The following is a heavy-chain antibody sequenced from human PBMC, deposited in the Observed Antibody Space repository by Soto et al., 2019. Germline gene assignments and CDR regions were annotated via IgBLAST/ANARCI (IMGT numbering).Heavy chain of an antibody. CDR3: ARDEVPYDSSGYDY. CDR2: ISSGGKTT. V-gene: IGHV3-48*03. J-gene: IGHJ4*02. D-gene: IGHD3-22*01. Sequence: GGSLRLSCVASGFTFSSFEMNWFRQAPGKGLEWISYISSGGKTTYYADSVKGRFTISRDNAKNSLYLQMSSLRAEDAAVYYCARDEVPYDSSGYDYWGQGTLVTVSS. CDR1: GFTFSSFE.